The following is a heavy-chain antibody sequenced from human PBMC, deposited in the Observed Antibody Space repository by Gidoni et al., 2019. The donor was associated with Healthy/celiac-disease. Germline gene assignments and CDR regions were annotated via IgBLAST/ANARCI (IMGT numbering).Heavy chain of an antibody. CDR1: GFTFSNAW. CDR2: IKSKTDGGTT. D-gene: IGHD2-2*01. J-gene: IGHJ4*02. Sequence: EVQLVESGGGLVKPGGSLRISCAASGFTFSNAWMSWVRQAPGKGLEGVGRIKSKTDGGTTDYAAPVKGRFTISRDDSKNTLYLQMNSLKTEDTAVYYCTTPDMVFVPAAMWGYGYWGQGTLVTVSS. V-gene: IGHV3-15*01. CDR3: TTPDMVFVPAAMWGYGY.